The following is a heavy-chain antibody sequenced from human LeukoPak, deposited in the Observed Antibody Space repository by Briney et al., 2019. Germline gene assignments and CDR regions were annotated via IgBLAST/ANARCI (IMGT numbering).Heavy chain of an antibody. CDR3: ARVLAGGAFDI. D-gene: IGHD7-27*01. V-gene: IGHV1-8*01. CDR1: GYTFTTYD. J-gene: IGHJ3*02. Sequence: ASVKVSCKASGYTFTTYDISWVRQATGQGLEWLGYLNPSSGDTGYAQKFQGRVTMTRSTSISTAYMELSSLRSEDTAMYYCARVLAGGAFDIWGQGTMVTVSS. CDR2: LNPSSGDT.